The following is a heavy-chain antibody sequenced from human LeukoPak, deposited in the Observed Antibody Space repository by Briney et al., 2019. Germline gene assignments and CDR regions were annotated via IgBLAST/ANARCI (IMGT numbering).Heavy chain of an antibody. V-gene: IGHV3-23*01. CDR3: AKLQRSGGGTFDY. J-gene: IGHJ4*02. CDR2: IHGASVT. CDR1: GFTFSNFA. Sequence: GGSLRLSCTASGFTFSNFAMTWVRQAPGKGLERVSAIHGASVTYYADFVKGRFAISRDSSTNTLYLDMSSLRVEDTAVYYCAKLQRSGGGTFDYWGQGNLVTVSS. D-gene: IGHD2-15*01.